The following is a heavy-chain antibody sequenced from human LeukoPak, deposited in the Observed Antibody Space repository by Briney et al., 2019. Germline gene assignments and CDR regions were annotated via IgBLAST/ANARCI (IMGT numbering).Heavy chain of an antibody. J-gene: IGHJ6*02. V-gene: IGHV3-30*18. D-gene: IGHD2-21*01. CDR2: ISYDGSNK. CDR1: GGSINSSG. CDR3: AKESAIYYYGMDV. Sequence: LSLTCTVSGGSINSSGYYWGWIRQTPGKGLEWVAVISYDGSNKYYADSVKGRFTISRDNSKNTLYLQMNSLRAEDTAVYYCAKESAIYYYGMDVWGQGTTVTVSS.